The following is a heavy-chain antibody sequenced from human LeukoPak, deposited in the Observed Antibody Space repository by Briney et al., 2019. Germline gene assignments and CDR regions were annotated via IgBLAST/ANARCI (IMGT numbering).Heavy chain of an antibody. D-gene: IGHD3-22*01. Sequence: GASVKVSCKASGYTFTAYCMAWARQAPGQGLEWMGRINPNSGGTNYAQKFQGRVTMTRDTSISTAYMELSRLRSDDTAVYYCATDDSSGYYSGPWGQGTLVTVSS. CDR3: ATDDSSGYYSGP. V-gene: IGHV1-2*06. CDR2: INPNSGGT. J-gene: IGHJ5*02. CDR1: GYTFTAYC.